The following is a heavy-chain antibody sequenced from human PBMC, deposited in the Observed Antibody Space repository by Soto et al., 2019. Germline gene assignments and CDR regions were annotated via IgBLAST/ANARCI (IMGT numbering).Heavy chain of an antibody. J-gene: IGHJ4*02. D-gene: IGHD6-13*01. Sequence: ASVKVSCKASGYTFTGYYMHWVRQAPGQGLEWMGWINPNSGGTNYAQKFQGRVTMTRDTSISTAFMELSRLRSDDTAVYYCARGRGIAAAGTAYWGQGTLVTV. CDR3: ARGRGIAAAGTAY. CDR1: GYTFTGYY. V-gene: IGHV1-2*02. CDR2: INPNSGGT.